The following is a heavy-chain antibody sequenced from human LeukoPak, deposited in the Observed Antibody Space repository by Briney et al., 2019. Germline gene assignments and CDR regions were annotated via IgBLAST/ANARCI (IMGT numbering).Heavy chain of an antibody. V-gene: IGHV4-61*01. CDR1: GGSVSSGNFY. CDR2: IYNNGNT. J-gene: IGHJ4*02. D-gene: IGHD1-7*01. CDR3: ARGHNTIWNSQSH. Sequence: SETLSLTCIVSGGSVSSGNFYWNWIRQPPEEGLEWIGYIYNNGNTNYNPSLKTRVTISADSSKNQFSLTVRSVTAADTAFYYCARGHNTIWNSQSHWGQGSLVTVSS.